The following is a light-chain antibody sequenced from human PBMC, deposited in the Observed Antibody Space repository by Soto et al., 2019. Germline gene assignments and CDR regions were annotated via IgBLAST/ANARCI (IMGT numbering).Light chain of an antibody. CDR1: QSISSS. Sequence: EIVLTQSPATLSLSPGERATLSCRASQSISSSLAWYQQKPGQAPRLLIYDASTRATGFPARCSGSGSGTDFTLTIGSLEPEDFAVDCCQQRSEWPRTFGQGTKVEIK. J-gene: IGKJ1*01. CDR3: QQRSEWPRT. V-gene: IGKV3-11*01. CDR2: DAS.